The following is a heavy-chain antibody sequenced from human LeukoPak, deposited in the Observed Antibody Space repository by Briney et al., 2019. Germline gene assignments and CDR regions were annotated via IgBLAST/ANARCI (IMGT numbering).Heavy chain of an antibody. CDR3: ARVGCSGGSCYDY. V-gene: IGHV3-53*01. J-gene: IGHJ4*02. CDR1: GFTVSSNY. Sequence: GGSLLLSCAASGFTVSSNYMSWVRQAPGKGLEWVSVIYSGGSTYYADSVKGRFTISRDNSKNSLYLQMNSLRAEDTAVYYCARVGCSGGSCYDYWGQGTLVTVSS. CDR2: IYSGGST. D-gene: IGHD2-15*01.